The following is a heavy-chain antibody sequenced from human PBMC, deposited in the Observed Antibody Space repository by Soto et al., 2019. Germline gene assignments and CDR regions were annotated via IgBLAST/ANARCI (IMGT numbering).Heavy chain of an antibody. J-gene: IGHJ4*02. CDR2: IHPDGGHT. Sequence: DSVKVSCKASGYTFTNYYVQWVRQAPRQGLEWMGVIHPDGGHTTYSQKFQDRVTMTRDTFTSTIYMDLSSLRSEDTAVYYCARGDNDYWGQGTLVTVSS. V-gene: IGHV1-46*01. CDR1: GYTFTNYY. CDR3: ARGDNDY.